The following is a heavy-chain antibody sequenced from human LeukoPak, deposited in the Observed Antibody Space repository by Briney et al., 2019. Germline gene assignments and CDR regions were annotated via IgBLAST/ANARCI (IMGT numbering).Heavy chain of an antibody. J-gene: IGHJ5*02. D-gene: IGHD1-1*01. Sequence: SETLSLTCTVSGGSISSYYWSWIRQPPGKGLEWIGYIYYSGSTNYNPSLKSRVTISVDTSKNQFSLKLSSVTAADTAVYHCARDQYRNWFDPWGQGTLVTVSS. CDR2: IYYSGST. CDR3: ARDQYRNWFDP. CDR1: GGSISSYY. V-gene: IGHV4-59*12.